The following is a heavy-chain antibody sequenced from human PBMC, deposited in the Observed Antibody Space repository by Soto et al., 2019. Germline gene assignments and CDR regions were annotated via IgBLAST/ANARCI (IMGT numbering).Heavy chain of an antibody. J-gene: IGHJ4*02. D-gene: IGHD3-10*01. Sequence: SETLSLTCAVSGESVIDYYWSWIRQPPGKGLEWIGHIYYTGSTNYNPSLRSRVTMSQDTSKNQFSLKLPSVTAADTAVYYCARSGYYGFVYWGQGALVTVSS. CDR3: ARSGYYGFVY. V-gene: IGHV4-59*02. CDR2: IYYTGST. CDR1: GESVIDYY.